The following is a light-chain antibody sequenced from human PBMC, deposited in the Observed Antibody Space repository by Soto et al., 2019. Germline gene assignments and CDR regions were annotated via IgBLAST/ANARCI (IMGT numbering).Light chain of an antibody. CDR3: GTWDSSLCAAYHG. CDR1: SSNIGNNY. V-gene: IGLV1-51*02. Sequence: QSVLTQPPSVSAAPGQTVTISCSGSSSNIGNNYVSWYQQLPGTAPKLLIFENNKRPSGIPDRFSGSKSGTSATLGITGLQTGDEGDYYCGTWDSSLCAAYHGFGTGTKLTVL. CDR2: ENN. J-gene: IGLJ1*01.